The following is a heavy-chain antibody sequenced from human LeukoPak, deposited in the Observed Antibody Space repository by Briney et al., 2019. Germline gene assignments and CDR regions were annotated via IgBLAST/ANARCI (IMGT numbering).Heavy chain of an antibody. Sequence: PGGSLRLSCAASGFTFSSYAMSWVRQAPGKGLEWVSAISGSGGSTYYADSVKGRFTISRDNSKNTLYLQMNSLRAEDTAVYYCAREDIVVVPAAIGAFDIWGQGTMVTVSS. V-gene: IGHV3-23*01. J-gene: IGHJ3*02. CDR2: ISGSGGST. D-gene: IGHD2-2*02. CDR3: AREDIVVVPAAIGAFDI. CDR1: GFTFSSYA.